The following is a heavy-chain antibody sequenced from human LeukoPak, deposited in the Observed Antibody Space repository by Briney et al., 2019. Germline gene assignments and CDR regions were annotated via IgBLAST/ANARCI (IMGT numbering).Heavy chain of an antibody. Sequence: ASVKVSCKASGYTFTDFGVSWVRQAPGQGLEWMGWISAYNGNTNYVQKFQGRVTMTTDISTSTAYMELRSLRSDDTAVFYCASSRVDTAMGGYGMDVWGQGTTVTVSS. CDR1: GYTFTDFG. D-gene: IGHD5-18*01. V-gene: IGHV1-18*01. CDR2: ISAYNGNT. CDR3: ASSRVDTAMGGYGMDV. J-gene: IGHJ6*02.